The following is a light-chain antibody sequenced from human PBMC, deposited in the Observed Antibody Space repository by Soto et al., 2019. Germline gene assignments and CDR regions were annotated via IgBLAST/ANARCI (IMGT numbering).Light chain of an antibody. CDR3: CSYAGSYTVV. Sequence: QSVLTQPRSVSGSPGQSVTISCTGTSSDVGGYNYVSWYQQHPGKAPKVIIYDVSKRPSGVPDRFSGSKSGNTASLTISGLQADDDADYYCCSYAGSYTVVFGGGTQLTVL. CDR1: SSDVGGYNY. J-gene: IGLJ2*01. V-gene: IGLV2-11*01. CDR2: DVS.